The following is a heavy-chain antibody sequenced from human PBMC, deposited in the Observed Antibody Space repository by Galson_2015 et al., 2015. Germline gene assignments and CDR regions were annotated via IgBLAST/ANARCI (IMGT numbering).Heavy chain of an antibody. V-gene: IGHV6-1*01. CDR1: GDSVSSNTAG. CDR3: ARVAVTAFDF. CDR2: TYYRSQWYN. Sequence: CAISGDSVSSNTAGWNWIRQSPSRGLEWLGRTYYRSQWYNDYAESVKSRITINPDTSKNQFSLHLNSVTPEDTAEYYCARVAVTAFDFWGQGTLVTVSS. D-gene: IGHD2-21*02. J-gene: IGHJ4*02.